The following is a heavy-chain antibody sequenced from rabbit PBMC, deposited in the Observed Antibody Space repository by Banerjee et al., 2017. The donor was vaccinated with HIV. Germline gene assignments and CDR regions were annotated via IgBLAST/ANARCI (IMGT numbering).Heavy chain of an antibody. Sequence: QEQLEESGGDLVKPEGSLTLTCTASGFTLNSYWMCWVRQAPGKGLEWIACIYTGDGRTWYASWAKGRFTISKTSSTTVTLQMTSLTAADTATYFCARADVYSAGYGYALNLWGQGTLVTVS. CDR2: IYTGDGRT. CDR3: ARADVYSAGYGYALNL. J-gene: IGHJ4*01. V-gene: IGHV1S45*01. D-gene: IGHD6-1*01. CDR1: GFTLNSYW.